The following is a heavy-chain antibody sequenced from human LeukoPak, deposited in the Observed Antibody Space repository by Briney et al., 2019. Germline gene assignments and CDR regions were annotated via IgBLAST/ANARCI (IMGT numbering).Heavy chain of an antibody. CDR3: ARVGPIDI. Sequence: PSETLSLTCTVSGYSISSGYYWGWIRQPPGKGLEWIGSIYHSGSTYYNPSLKSRVTISVDTSKHQFSLKLSSVTAADTAVYYCARVGPIDIWGQGTMVTVSS. CDR1: GYSISSGYY. J-gene: IGHJ3*02. V-gene: IGHV4-38-2*02. CDR2: IYHSGST.